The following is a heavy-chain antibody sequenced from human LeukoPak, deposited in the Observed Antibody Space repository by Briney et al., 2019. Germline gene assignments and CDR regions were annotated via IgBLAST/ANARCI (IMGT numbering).Heavy chain of an antibody. V-gene: IGHV1-2*06. J-gene: IGHJ5*02. D-gene: IGHD2-15*01. CDR1: GYTFTGYY. CDR3: ARGYCSGGTCYLVENWFDP. CDR2: INPNSGGT. Sequence: GASVKVSRKASGYTFTGYYMYWVRQAPGQGLEWMGRINPNSGGTDYAQNFQGRVTMTRDTSISTAYMELSRLRSDDTAVYYCARGYCSGGTCYLVENWFDPWGQGTLVTVSS.